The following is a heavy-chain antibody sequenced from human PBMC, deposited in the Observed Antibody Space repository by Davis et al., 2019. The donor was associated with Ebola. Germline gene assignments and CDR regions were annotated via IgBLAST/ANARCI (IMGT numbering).Heavy chain of an antibody. CDR3: ARDWVPFGILSLSGGFDV. CDR1: GYTYTRHG. Sequence: ASVKVSCKTSGYTYTRHGVAWVRQAPGQGLEWMGWISGYNARTLYAQKFQGRLTLTTETSTSTAYMELRSLRSDDTAVYYCARDWVPFGILSLSGGFDVWGQGTLATVSS. V-gene: IGHV1-18*01. D-gene: IGHD3-16*01. J-gene: IGHJ4*02. CDR2: ISGYNART.